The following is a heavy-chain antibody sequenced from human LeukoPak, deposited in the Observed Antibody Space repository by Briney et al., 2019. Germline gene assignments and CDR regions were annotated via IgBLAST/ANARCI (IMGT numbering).Heavy chain of an antibody. CDR3: ATDLGLTMIRGVIVH. CDR1: GFTFNNAW. CDR2: IKSKGDGETT. V-gene: IGHV3-15*01. Sequence: PGVSHRLSCAASGFTFNNAWMTWVRQAPGKGLEWVGRIKSKGDGETTDYGAPVKGRFTMSRDDSKATVYLQMNLLQAEDTAMYYCATDLGLTMIRGVIVHWGQGALVIVSS. D-gene: IGHD3-10*01. J-gene: IGHJ4*02.